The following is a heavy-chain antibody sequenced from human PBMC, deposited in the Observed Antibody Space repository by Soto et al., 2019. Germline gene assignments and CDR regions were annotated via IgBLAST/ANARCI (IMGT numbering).Heavy chain of an antibody. CDR1: GFTFSNHV. CDR2: INSRGDNT. Sequence: PGGSLRLSCAASGFTFSNHVMSWVRQAPGKGPEWVSSINSRGDNTYYAGSVRGRFTISRDNSKSTLYLQMNSLRAEDTAVYYCGNGLENHYNYDYWGQGT. J-gene: IGHJ4*02. D-gene: IGHD3-16*01. V-gene: IGHV3-23*01. CDR3: GNGLENHYNYDY.